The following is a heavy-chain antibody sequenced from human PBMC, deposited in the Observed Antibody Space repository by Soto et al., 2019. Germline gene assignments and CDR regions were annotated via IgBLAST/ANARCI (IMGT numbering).Heavy chain of an antibody. J-gene: IGHJ3*02. V-gene: IGHV1-2*02. CDR1: GYSFTGYY. CDR2: INPNGGGT. CDR3: AREDAFDI. Sequence: ASVKVSCKASGYSFTGYYIHWVRQAPGQGLEWMGWINPNGGGTNYAQKFQGRVSMTRDTSISTAFMDLSRLVSDDTAIYYCAREDAFDIWGQGTLVTVSS.